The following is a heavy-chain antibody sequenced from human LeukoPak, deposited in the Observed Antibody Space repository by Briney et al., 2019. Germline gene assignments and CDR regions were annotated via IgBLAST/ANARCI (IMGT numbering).Heavy chain of an antibody. CDR1: GFTFSSYA. J-gene: IGHJ4*02. CDR3: AKDGSFMVPGHFDY. CDR2: ISYDGSNK. D-gene: IGHD3-10*01. V-gene: IGHV3-30-3*01. Sequence: PGGSLRLSCAASGFTFSSYAMHWVRQAPGKGLEWVAVISYDGSNKYYADSVKGRFTISRDNSKNTLYLQMNSLRAEDTAVYYCAKDGSFMVPGHFDYWGQGTLVTVSS.